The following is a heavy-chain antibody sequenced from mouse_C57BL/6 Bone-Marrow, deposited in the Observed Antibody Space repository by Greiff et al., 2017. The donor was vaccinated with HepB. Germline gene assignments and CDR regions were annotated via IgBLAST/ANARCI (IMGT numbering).Heavy chain of an antibody. Sequence: QVQLKQPGAELVMPGASVKLSCKASGYTFTSYWMHWVKQRPGQGLEWIGEIDPSDSDTNYNQKFKGKSTVTVDKSSSTAYMQLSSLTSEDSAVYYCARDCERPPCAMDYWGQGTSVTVSS. CDR3: ARDCERPPCAMDY. V-gene: IGHV1-69*01. CDR2: IDPSDSDT. J-gene: IGHJ4*01. CDR1: GYTFTSYW.